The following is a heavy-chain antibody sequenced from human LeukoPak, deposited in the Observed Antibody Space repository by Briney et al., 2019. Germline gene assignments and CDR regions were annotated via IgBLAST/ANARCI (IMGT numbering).Heavy chain of an antibody. CDR2: ISAYNGNT. Sequence: GASVKVSCKASGYTFTTYGISWVRQAPGQGLEWMGWISAYNGNTNYAQKLQDRVTMTTDTSTSTAYMELRSLRSDDTAVYYCARGAYYYDSSGYFLDAFDIWGQGTMVTVSS. CDR1: GYTFTTYG. V-gene: IGHV1-18*01. D-gene: IGHD3-22*01. CDR3: ARGAYYYDSSGYFLDAFDI. J-gene: IGHJ3*02.